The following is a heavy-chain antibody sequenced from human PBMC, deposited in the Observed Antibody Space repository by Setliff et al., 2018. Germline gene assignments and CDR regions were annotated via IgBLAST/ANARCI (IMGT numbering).Heavy chain of an antibody. CDR2: FYISGTT. J-gene: IGHJ4*02. CDR3: ARGSFPYDNSGFDY. D-gene: IGHD3-22*01. Sequence: CSVSGDSISSYFWTWIRQPAGKGLEWIGRFYISGTTTYNPSLKSRVTMSADTSKNQFSLKLSSVTAADTAVYYCARGSFPYDNSGFDYWGQGTLVTVSS. CDR1: GDSISSYF. V-gene: IGHV4-4*07.